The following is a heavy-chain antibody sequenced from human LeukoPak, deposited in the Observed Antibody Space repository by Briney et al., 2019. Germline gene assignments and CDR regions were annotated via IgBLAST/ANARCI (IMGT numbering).Heavy chain of an antibody. J-gene: IGHJ4*02. V-gene: IGHV3-64*01. CDR3: ARVSSPYYYDSSDY. CDR2: ISNNGGST. D-gene: IGHD3-22*01. Sequence: QPGGSLRLPCAASGFTFSSYAMPWVRQAPGKGLEYVSAISNNGGSTYYANSVKGRFTISRDNSKNTLYLQMGSLRAEDMAVYYCARVSSPYYYDSSDYWGQGTLVTVSS. CDR1: GFTFSSYA.